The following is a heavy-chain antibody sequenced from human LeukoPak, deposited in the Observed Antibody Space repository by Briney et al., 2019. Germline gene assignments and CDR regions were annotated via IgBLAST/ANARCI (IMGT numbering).Heavy chain of an antibody. J-gene: IGHJ5*02. D-gene: IGHD3-10*01. V-gene: IGHV1-18*04. CDR2: IRAYNGNT. Sequence: ASVKVSCKASGYTFTSSGISWVRQAPGQGLEWMGWIRAYNGNTNYAQKLQGRVTMTTDTSTSTAYMELRSLRSDDTAVYYCARTPYYGSGSRIRNYNCFDPWGQGTLVTVSS. CDR1: GYTFTSSG. CDR3: ARTPYYGSGSRIRNYNCFDP.